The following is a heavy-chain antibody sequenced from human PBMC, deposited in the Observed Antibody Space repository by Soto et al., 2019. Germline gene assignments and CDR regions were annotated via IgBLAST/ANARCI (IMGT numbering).Heavy chain of an antibody. J-gene: IGHJ6*02. D-gene: IGHD3-22*01. V-gene: IGHV1-69*01. CDR1: GGTFSSYA. CDR2: IIPIFGTA. CDR3: ARGKTDYYDGNYYGMDV. Sequence: QVQLVQSGAEVKKPGSSVKVSCKASGGTFSSYAISWVRQAPGQGLEWMGGIIPIFGTANYAQKFQGRVTITADESTSTAYMELSSLRSEDTAVYYCARGKTDYYDGNYYGMDVWGQGTTVTVSS.